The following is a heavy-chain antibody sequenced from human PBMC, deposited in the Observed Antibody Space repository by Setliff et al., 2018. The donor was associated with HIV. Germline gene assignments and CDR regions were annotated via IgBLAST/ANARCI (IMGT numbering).Heavy chain of an antibody. D-gene: IGHD3-9*01. CDR1: GDSISSGNYY. CDR3: TRVTGYILSGYRPHWYFDL. CDR2: IYSTGST. Sequence: SETLSLTCTFSGDSISSGNYYWSWIRQPAGKGLEWIGRIYSTGSTSYNPSLKSRVTISSDTSKNLFSLQLTTVTAADAAVYYCTRVTGYILSGYRPHWYFDLWGRGTLVTVSS. J-gene: IGHJ2*01. V-gene: IGHV4-61*02.